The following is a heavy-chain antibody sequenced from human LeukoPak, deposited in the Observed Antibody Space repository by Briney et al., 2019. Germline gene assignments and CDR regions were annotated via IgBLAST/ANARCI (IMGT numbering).Heavy chain of an antibody. CDR3: AKDAPPSMVRGELYYYYYGMDV. Sequence: GGSLRLSCAASGFTFSSYAMSWVRQAPGKGLELVSAISGSGGSTYYADSVKGRFTISRENSKNTLYLQLNSLRAEDTAVYYCAKDAPPSMVRGELYYYYYGMDVWGQGTTVTVSS. J-gene: IGHJ6*02. V-gene: IGHV3-23*01. CDR1: GFTFSSYA. D-gene: IGHD3-10*01. CDR2: ISGSGGST.